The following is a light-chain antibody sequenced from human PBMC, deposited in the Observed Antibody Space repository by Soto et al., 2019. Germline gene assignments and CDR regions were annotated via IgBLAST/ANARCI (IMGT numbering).Light chain of an antibody. CDR2: AAS. CDR1: QSVNNW. CDR3: QQSYSTPVT. Sequence: GERVTISCRASQSVNNWLAWYQRKPGKAPKLLIYAASSLQSGVPSRFSGSGSGTDFTLTISSLQPEDFATYYCQQSYSTPVTFGQGTKLEIK. V-gene: IGKV1-39*01. J-gene: IGKJ2*01.